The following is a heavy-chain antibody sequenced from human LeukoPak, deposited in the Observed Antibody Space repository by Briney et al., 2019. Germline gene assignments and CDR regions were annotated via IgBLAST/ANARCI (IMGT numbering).Heavy chain of an antibody. V-gene: IGHV4-59*01. CDR2: IYYSGST. Sequence: PSETLSLTCTVSGGSISDYFWTWIRQPPGKGLEWIGYIYYSGSTNYNPSLKSRVTISVDTSKNQFSLKLSSVTAADTAVYYCARELGVEDTAMVTDYWGQGTLVTVSS. D-gene: IGHD5-18*01. J-gene: IGHJ4*02. CDR3: ARELGVEDTAMVTDY. CDR1: GGSISDYF.